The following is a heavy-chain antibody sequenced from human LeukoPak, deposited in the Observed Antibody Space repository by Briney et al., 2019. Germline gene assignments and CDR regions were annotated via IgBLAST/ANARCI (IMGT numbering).Heavy chain of an antibody. CDR2: ISVSGGRT. CDR1: GITLSNYG. V-gene: IGHV3-23*01. J-gene: IGHJ4*02. CDR3: AKRGVVIRVILVGFHKEAYYFDS. Sequence: GGSLRLSCAVSGITLSNYGMSWVRQAPGKGLEWVAGISVSGGRTNYADSVKGRFTISRDNPKDTLYLQMNSLRAEDTAVYFCAKRGVVIRVILVGFHKEAYYFDSWGQGALVTVSS. D-gene: IGHD3-22*01.